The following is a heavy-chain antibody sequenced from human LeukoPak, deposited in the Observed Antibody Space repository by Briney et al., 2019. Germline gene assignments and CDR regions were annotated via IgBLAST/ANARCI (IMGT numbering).Heavy chain of an antibody. V-gene: IGHV1-18*01. CDR1: GYTFTSYG. Sequence: ASVKVSCKASGYTFTSYGISWVRQAPGQGLEWMGWISAYNGNTNYAQKLQGRVTMTTDTSTSTAYMELRSLRSDDTAVYYCARGRPGRAIFGVVDFDYWGQGTLVTVSS. CDR2: ISAYNGNT. CDR3: ARGRPGRAIFGVVDFDY. D-gene: IGHD3-3*01. J-gene: IGHJ4*02.